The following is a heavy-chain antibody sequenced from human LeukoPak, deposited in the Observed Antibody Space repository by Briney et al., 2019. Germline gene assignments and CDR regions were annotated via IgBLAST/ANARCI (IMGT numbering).Heavy chain of an antibody. CDR3: ARDRTPYYGSGSNAFDI. J-gene: IGHJ3*02. CDR1: GYTFTSYA. V-gene: IGHV1-3*01. Sequence: GASVKVSCKASGYTFTSYAMHWVRQAPGQRLEWMGWINAGNGNTKYSQKFQGRVTITRDTSASTAYMELSSLRSEDTAVYYCARDRTPYYGSGSNAFDIWGQGTMVTVSS. D-gene: IGHD3-10*01. CDR2: INAGNGNT.